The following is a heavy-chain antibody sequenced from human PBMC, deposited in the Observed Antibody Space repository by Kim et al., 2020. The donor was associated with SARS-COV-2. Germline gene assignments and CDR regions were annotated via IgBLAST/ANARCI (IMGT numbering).Heavy chain of an antibody. D-gene: IGHD3-16*01. J-gene: IGHJ2*01. CDR1: GGSFSGYY. CDR3: ARGPFERWRTLPPGGYFDL. Sequence: SETLSLTCAVYGGSFSGYYWSWIRQPPGKGLEWIGEINHSGSTNYNPSLKSRVTISVDTSKNQFSLKLSSVTAADTAVYYCARGPFERWRTLPPGGYFDLWGRGTLVTVSS. CDR2: INHSGST. V-gene: IGHV4-34*01.